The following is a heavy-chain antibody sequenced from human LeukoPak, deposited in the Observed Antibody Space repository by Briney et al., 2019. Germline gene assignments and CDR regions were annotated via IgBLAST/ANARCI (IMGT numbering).Heavy chain of an antibody. Sequence: GSLRLSCAASGFTFSSYGMNWVRQAPGKGLEWLSYLSNTNMIHYAESVKGRFTISRDNAKNSLYLQMDGLRAEDTAVYYCARRGDTPMVGDYWGQGTLVTVSS. CDR3: ARRGDTPMVGDY. J-gene: IGHJ4*02. V-gene: IGHV3-48*01. CDR2: LSNTNMI. CDR1: GFTFSSYG. D-gene: IGHD5-18*01.